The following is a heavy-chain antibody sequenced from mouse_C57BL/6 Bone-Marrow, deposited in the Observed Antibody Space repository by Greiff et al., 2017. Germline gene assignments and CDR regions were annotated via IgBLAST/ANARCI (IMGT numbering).Heavy chain of an antibody. Sequence: VQLQESGAELVRPGTSVKVSCKASGYAFTNYLIEWVKQRPGQGLEWIGVINPGSGGTNYNEKFKGKATLTADKSSSTAYMQLSSLTSEDSAVYFCARLGTTVGDYAMDYWGQGTSVTVSS. D-gene: IGHD1-1*01. CDR3: ARLGTTVGDYAMDY. V-gene: IGHV1-54*01. CDR2: INPGSGGT. CDR1: GYAFTNYL. J-gene: IGHJ4*01.